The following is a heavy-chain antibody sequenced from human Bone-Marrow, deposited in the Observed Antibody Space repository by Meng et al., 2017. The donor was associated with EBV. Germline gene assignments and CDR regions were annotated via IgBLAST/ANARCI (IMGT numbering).Heavy chain of an antibody. V-gene: IGHV4-34*01. D-gene: IGHD6-13*01. CDR1: GGSLCGYY. CDR2: INHSGST. Sequence: QWQLQQWGAGRLKPSEPLPLTCAVYGGSLCGYYWSWIRQPPGKGLEWIGEINHSGSTNYNPSLKSRGTISVDTSKNQFSLKLSSVTAADTAVYYCARGRGYSSPNFDYWGQGTLVTVSS. CDR3: ARGRGYSSPNFDY. J-gene: IGHJ4*02.